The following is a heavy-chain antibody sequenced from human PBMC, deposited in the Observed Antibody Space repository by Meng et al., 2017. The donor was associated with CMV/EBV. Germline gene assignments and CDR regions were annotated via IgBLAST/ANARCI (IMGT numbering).Heavy chain of an antibody. CDR3: ARSGDGYNSMDY. D-gene: IGHD5-24*01. CDR2: IYYSGST. V-gene: IGHV4-31*03. CDR1: GCSISSGGYY. Sequence: CPVSGCSISSGGYYWSWIRQHPGKGLEWIGYIYYSGSTYYNPSLKSRVTISVDTSKNQFSLKLSSVTAADTAVYYCARSGDGYNSMDYWGQGTLAPSPQ. J-gene: IGHJ4*02.